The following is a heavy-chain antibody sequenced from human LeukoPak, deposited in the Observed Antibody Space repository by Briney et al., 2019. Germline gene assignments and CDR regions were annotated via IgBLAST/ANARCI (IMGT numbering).Heavy chain of an antibody. CDR1: GFTFSSYS. D-gene: IGHD6-6*01. Sequence: GGSLRLSCAASGFTFSSYSMNWVRQAPGKGLEWASSISSSSSYIYYADSVKGRFTISRDNAKNSLYLQMNSLRAEDTAVYYCASHPPKVPPAGSLSSSYPYYFDYWGQGTLVTVSS. CDR2: ISSSSSYI. J-gene: IGHJ4*02. V-gene: IGHV3-21*01. CDR3: ASHPPKVPPAGSLSSSYPYYFDY.